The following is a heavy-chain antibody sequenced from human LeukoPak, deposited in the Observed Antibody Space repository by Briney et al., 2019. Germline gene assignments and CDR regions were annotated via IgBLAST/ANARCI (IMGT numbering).Heavy chain of an antibody. CDR1: GFTFSSYA. V-gene: IGHV3-23*01. J-gene: IGHJ4*02. D-gene: IGHD6-13*01. CDR3: AKSIAAAGSANYFDY. Sequence: PGGSLRLSCAASGFTFSSYAMSWVRQAPGKGLEWVPAISGSGGSTYYADSVKGRFTISRDNSKNTLYLQMNSLRAEDTAVYYCAKSIAAAGSANYFDYWGQGTLVTVSS. CDR2: ISGSGGST.